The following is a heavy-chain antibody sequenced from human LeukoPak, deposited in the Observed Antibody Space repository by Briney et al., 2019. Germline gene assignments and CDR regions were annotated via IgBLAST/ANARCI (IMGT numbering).Heavy chain of an antibody. CDR2: IFSGGTT. CDR1: GVTVNSNY. Sequence: GGSLRLSCAASGVTVNSNYMSWVRQAPGKGLEWVSVIFSGGTTYYADSVKGRFTISRDNAKNSLYLQMNSLRAEDTALYYCARVRGIAVAGEIDYWGQGTLVSVSS. V-gene: IGHV3-53*01. CDR3: ARVRGIAVAGEIDY. J-gene: IGHJ4*02. D-gene: IGHD6-19*01.